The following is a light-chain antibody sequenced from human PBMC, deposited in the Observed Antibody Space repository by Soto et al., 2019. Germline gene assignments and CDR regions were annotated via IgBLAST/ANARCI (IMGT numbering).Light chain of an antibody. CDR3: SSYTTSSTHWV. CDR1: TGDVGGYNY. CDR2: EVS. Sequence: QSALTQPASVSGSPGQPITISCTGTTGDVGGYNYVSWYQQHPGKAPKLMIYEVSNRPSGVSNRFSGSKSGNTASLTISGLQAEDEADYYCSSYTTSSTHWVFGGGTKLTVL. J-gene: IGLJ3*02. V-gene: IGLV2-14*01.